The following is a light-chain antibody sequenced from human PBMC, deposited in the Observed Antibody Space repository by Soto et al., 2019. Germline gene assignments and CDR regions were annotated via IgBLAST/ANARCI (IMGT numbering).Light chain of an antibody. CDR2: AAS. J-gene: IGKJ1*01. Sequence: DIQMTQSPSSLSASVGDRVTITCRASQGISNYLAWYQQKPGKVPKLLIYAASTLQSGVPSRFSGSGSGTDFTLPISSLQPEDVATYYCQKYNSAPHTFGQGTKGEIK. CDR1: QGISNY. V-gene: IGKV1-27*01. CDR3: QKYNSAPHT.